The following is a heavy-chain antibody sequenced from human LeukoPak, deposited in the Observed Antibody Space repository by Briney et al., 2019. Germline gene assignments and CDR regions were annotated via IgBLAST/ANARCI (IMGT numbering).Heavy chain of an antibody. D-gene: IGHD3-3*01. CDR1: GFTFSSYW. CDR3: AIFPPEWSMGLYYYYYMDV. Sequence: GGSLRLSCAASGFTFSSYWMSWVRQAPGKGLEWVANIKQDGSEKYYVDSVKGRFTISRDNAKNSLYLQMNSLRAEDTGVYYCAIFPPEWSMGLYYYYYMDVWGKGTPVPVSS. CDR2: IKQDGSEK. V-gene: IGHV3-7*01. J-gene: IGHJ6*03.